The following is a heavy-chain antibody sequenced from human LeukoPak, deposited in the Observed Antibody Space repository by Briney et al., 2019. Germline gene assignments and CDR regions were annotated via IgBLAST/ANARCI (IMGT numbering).Heavy chain of an antibody. CDR1: TFSNYW. CDR2: IYYSGST. V-gene: IGHV4-39*01. Sequence: TFSNYWMSWVRQPPGKGLEWIGSIYYSGSTYYNPSLKSRVTISVDTSKNQFSLKLSSVTAADTAVYYCARRSVFPYGADNWFDPWGQGTLVTVSS. CDR3: ARRSVFPYGADNWFDP. D-gene: IGHD4-17*01. J-gene: IGHJ5*02.